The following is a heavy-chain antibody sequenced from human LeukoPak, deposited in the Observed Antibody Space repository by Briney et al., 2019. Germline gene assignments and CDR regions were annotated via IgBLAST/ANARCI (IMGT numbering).Heavy chain of an antibody. Sequence: PGGSLRPSCAASGFTFSSYEMNWVRQAPGKGLEWVSYIGDSASSIYYADSVKGRFTISRDNARNSLYLQMNSLRAEDTAVYYCARDGLSSGARDWFDPWGQGTLVTVSS. CDR1: GFTFSSYE. CDR3: ARDGLSSGARDWFDP. CDR2: IGDSASSI. D-gene: IGHD3-22*01. V-gene: IGHV3-48*03. J-gene: IGHJ5*02.